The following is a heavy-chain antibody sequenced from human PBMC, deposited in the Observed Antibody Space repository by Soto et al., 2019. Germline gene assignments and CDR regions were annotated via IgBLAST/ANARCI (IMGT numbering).Heavy chain of an antibody. J-gene: IGHJ4*02. CDR3: AREIGEVAAAGTVDY. D-gene: IGHD6-13*01. CDR1: GFTFSSYA. Sequence: PGGSLRLSCAASGFTFSSYAMHWVRQAPGKGLEWVAVISYDGSNKYYADSVKGRFTISRDNSKNTLYLQMNSLRAEDTAVYYCAREIGEVAAAGTVDYWGQGTLVTVSS. CDR2: ISYDGSNK. V-gene: IGHV3-30-3*01.